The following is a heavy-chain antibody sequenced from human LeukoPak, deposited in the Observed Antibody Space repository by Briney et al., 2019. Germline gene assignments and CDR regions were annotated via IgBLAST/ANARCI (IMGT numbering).Heavy chain of an antibody. CDR3: ARVGIRYYYYYYYGMDV. CDR2: INHSGST. Sequence: SETLSLTCAVYGGSFSGYYWSWIRQPPGKGLEWIGEINHSGSTNYNPSLKSRVTISVDTSKNQFSLKLSSVTTADTAVYYCARVGIRYYYYYYYGMDVWGQGTTVTVSS. J-gene: IGHJ6*02. V-gene: IGHV4-34*01. D-gene: IGHD3-9*01. CDR1: GGSFSGYY.